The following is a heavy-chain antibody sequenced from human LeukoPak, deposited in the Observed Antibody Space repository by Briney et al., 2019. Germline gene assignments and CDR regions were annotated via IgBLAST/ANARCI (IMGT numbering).Heavy chain of an antibody. V-gene: IGHV3-21*01. CDR2: ISSSSSYI. CDR1: GFTFSSYS. CDR3: ARDVHDYGDYGVEDY. D-gene: IGHD4-17*01. Sequence: PGGSLRLSCAASGFTFSSYSMNWVRQAPGKGLEWVSSISSSSSYIYYADSEKGRFTISRDNAKNSLYLQMNSLRAEDTAVYYCARDVHDYGDYGVEDYWGQGTLVTVSS. J-gene: IGHJ4*02.